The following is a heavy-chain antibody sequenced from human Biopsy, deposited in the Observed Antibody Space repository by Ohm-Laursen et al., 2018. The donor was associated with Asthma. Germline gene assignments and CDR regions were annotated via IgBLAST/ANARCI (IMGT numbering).Heavy chain of an antibody. D-gene: IGHD3-22*01. CDR1: GFTFGGYA. CDR3: ARGDSSNWSHYYFDY. Sequence: SLRLSCAAPGFTFGGYAMSWARQAPGKGLEWVSTISPDGRSAHGPDSFRGHFTISRDNSRDTLYLQMHSLRAEDTAVYYCARGDSSNWSHYYFDYWGQGTLVTVSS. CDR2: ISPDGRSA. V-gene: IGHV3-23*01. J-gene: IGHJ4*02.